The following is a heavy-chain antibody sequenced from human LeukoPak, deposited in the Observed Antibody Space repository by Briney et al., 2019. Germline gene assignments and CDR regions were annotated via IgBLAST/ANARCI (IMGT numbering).Heavy chain of an antibody. J-gene: IGHJ6*02. CDR1: GFTVSSNY. D-gene: IGHD5-18*01. CDR3: ARATGYSYGYNYYYGMDV. CDR2: IYSGAST. Sequence: PGGSLRLSCAASGFTVSSNYMSWVRQAPGKGLEWVSVIYSGASTYYADSVKGRFTISRDNFKNTLYLQMNSLRAEDTAVYYCARATGYSYGYNYYYGMDVWGQGTTVTVSS. V-gene: IGHV3-66*01.